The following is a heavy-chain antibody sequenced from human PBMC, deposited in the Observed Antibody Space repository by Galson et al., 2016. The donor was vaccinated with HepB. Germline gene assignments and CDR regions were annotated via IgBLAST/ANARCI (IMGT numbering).Heavy chain of an antibody. J-gene: IGHJ3*02. CDR2: LSYDGGSN. CDR1: GFTFSRIA. Sequence: SLRLSCAASGFTFSRIAMHWVRQGPGKGLKWVAVLSYDGGSNYYADSVKGRFTISRDNSKNTLYLQMNSLRAEDSAVYYCARVIGSTLDALDTWGQGTMVTVSS. V-gene: IGHV3-30*04. CDR3: ARVIGSTLDALDT. D-gene: IGHD2-21*01.